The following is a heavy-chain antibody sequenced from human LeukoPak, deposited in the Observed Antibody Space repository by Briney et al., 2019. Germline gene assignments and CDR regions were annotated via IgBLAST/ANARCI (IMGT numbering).Heavy chain of an antibody. V-gene: IGHV4-59*08. CDR2: IYYSGST. D-gene: IGHD6-13*01. CDR1: GGSISSYY. J-gene: IGHJ4*02. CDR3: ARAASGTIDY. Sequence: ASETLSLTCTVSGGSISSYYWSWIRQPPGKGLEWIGYIYYSGSTNYNPSLKSRVTKSVDTSKNQFSLKLTSVIAADTAVYYCARAASGTIDYWGQGTLVTVSS.